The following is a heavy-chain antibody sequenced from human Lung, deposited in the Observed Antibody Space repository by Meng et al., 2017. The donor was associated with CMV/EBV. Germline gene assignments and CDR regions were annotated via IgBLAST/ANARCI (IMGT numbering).Heavy chain of an antibody. CDR1: GGSISSYY. D-gene: IGHD3-3*01. Sequence: SXTXSLXCTVSGGSISSYYWSWIRQPPGKGLEWIGYIYYSGSTNYNPSLKSRVTISVDTSKNQFSLKLSSVTAADTAVYYCARESYYDFWSGPGNWFDPXGQGXLVTVSS. J-gene: IGHJ5*02. CDR2: IYYSGST. CDR3: ARESYYDFWSGPGNWFDP. V-gene: IGHV4-59*01.